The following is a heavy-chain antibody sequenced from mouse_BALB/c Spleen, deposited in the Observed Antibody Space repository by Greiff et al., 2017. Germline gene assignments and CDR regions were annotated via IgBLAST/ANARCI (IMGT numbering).Heavy chain of an antibody. D-gene: IGHD2-14*01. CDR2: ISSGGGST. CDR1: GFAFSSYD. V-gene: IGHV5-12-1*01. J-gene: IGHJ2*01. CDR3: ARLYYRYDYFDY. Sequence: EVQLVESGGGLVKPGGSLKLSCAASGFAFSSYDMSWVRQTPEKRLEWVAYISSGGGSTYYPDTVKGRFTISRDNAKNTLYLQMSSLKSEDTAMYYCARLYYRYDYFDYWGQGTTLTVSS.